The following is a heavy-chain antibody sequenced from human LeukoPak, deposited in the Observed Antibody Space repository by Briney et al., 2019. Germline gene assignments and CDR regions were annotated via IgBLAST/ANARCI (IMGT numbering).Heavy chain of an antibody. V-gene: IGHV3-7*01. J-gene: IGHJ4*02. CDR2: IKQDGSEK. CDR3: AREQGYWDY. Sequence: PGGSLRLSCAASGFTFSNYWMTWVRQAPGKGLEWVANIKQDGSEKYYVDSVKGRFTISRDNARNSLYVQMNSLRAEDTAVYYCAREQGYWDYWGQGTLVTVSS. CDR1: GFTFSNYW.